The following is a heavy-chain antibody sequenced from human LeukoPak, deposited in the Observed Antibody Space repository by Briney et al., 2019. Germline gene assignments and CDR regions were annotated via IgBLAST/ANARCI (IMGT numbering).Heavy chain of an antibody. CDR3: ARDLYDSSGYYYGY. CDR1: GFTFSSYS. V-gene: IGHV3-21*01. J-gene: IGHJ4*02. CDR2: ISSSSSYI. Sequence: GGSLRLSCAASGFTFSSYSMNWVRQAPGKGLEWVSSISSSSSYIYYADSVKGRFTISRDSAKNSLYLRMNSLRAEDTAVYYCARDLYDSSGYYYGYWGQGTLVTVSS. D-gene: IGHD3-22*01.